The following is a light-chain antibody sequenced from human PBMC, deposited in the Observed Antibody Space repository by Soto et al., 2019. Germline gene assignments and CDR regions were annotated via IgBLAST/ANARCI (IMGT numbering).Light chain of an antibody. Sequence: QSALTQPVSVSGSPGQSITISCTGTSSDVGGYNYVSWYQQHPGKAPKLMIYEVSNRPSGVSNRFSGSKSGNTASLTISGLQAEDDADYYCSSYTSSSTLGVFGGGTKLTVL. CDR2: EVS. CDR1: SSDVGGYNY. V-gene: IGLV2-14*01. CDR3: SSYTSSSTLGV. J-gene: IGLJ3*02.